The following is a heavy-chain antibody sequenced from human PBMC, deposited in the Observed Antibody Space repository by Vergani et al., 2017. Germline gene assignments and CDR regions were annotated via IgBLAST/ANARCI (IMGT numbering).Heavy chain of an antibody. V-gene: IGHV4-61*02. Sequence: QAQLQESGPRLLKPSQTLSLTCSFSGGSLDIHSQTWGCIRQPAGGGLEWIGLIDVKVNSNFSPSLESRVTMSADASRRRFSHNLRSATTSDTAVDYCVRVLDTSYSLGACDIWGQGIKVTVSS. J-gene: IGHJ3*02. CDR3: VRVLDTSYSLGACDI. CDR2: IDVKVNS. CDR1: GGSLDIHSQT. D-gene: IGHD5-12*01.